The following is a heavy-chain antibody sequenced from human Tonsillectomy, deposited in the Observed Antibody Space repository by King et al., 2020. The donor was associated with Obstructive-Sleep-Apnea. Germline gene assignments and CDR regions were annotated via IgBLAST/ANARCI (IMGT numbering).Heavy chain of an antibody. CDR3: AGRYYDSAGYYYGFDH. CDR2: ISGSAGST. J-gene: IGHJ4*02. D-gene: IGHD3-22*01. CDR1: GFTFSNYV. Sequence: VQLVESGGGLVQPGGSLRLSCAASGFTFSNYVMSWVRQAPGKGLEWGSSISGSAGSTYYADSVKGRFTISRYNSKNTLYLQMNSLTAEDTAVFYCAGRYYDSAGYYYGFDHWGQGTLVTVSS. V-gene: IGHV3-23*04.